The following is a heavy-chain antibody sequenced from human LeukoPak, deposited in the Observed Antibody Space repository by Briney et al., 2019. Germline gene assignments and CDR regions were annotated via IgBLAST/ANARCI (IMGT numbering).Heavy chain of an antibody. CDR3: ARGPVTAGFLEWLYLGYYFDY. CDR2: INPNSGGT. D-gene: IGHD3-3*01. V-gene: IGHV1-2*02. CDR1: GYTFTGYY. Sequence: GASVKVSCKASGYTFTGYYMHWVRQAPGQGLEWMGWINPNSGGTNYAQKFQGRVTMTRDTSISTAYMELSRLRSDDTAVYYCARGPVTAGFLEWLYLGYYFDYWGQGTLVTVSS. J-gene: IGHJ4*02.